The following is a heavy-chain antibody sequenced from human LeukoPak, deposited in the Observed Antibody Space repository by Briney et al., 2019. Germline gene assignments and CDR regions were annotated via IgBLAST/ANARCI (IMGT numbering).Heavy chain of an antibody. Sequence: PSETLSLTCTVSGGSISSSSYYWGWLRQPPGKGLEWIGSIYYSGSTYYNPSLKSRVTISVDTSKNQFSLKLSSVTAADTAVYYCARHQNQLLLSGFFDYWGQGTLVTVSS. J-gene: IGHJ4*02. CDR2: IYYSGST. V-gene: IGHV4-39*01. D-gene: IGHD2-2*01. CDR1: GGSISSSSYY. CDR3: ARHQNQLLLSGFFDY.